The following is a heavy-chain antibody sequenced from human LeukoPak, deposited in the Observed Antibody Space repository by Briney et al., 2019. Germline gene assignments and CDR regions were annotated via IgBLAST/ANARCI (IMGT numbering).Heavy chain of an antibody. CDR3: ARSPGENYYDDTAFDI. CDR2: IYYSGST. J-gene: IGHJ3*02. D-gene: IGHD3-22*01. CDR1: GGSISSYY. V-gene: IGHV4-59*08. Sequence: PSETLSLTCTVSGGSISSYYWSWIRQPPGKGLEWIGYIYYSGSTNYNPSLKSRVTISVDTSKNQFSLKLSSVTAADTAVYYCARSPGENYYDDTAFDIWGQGTMATVSS.